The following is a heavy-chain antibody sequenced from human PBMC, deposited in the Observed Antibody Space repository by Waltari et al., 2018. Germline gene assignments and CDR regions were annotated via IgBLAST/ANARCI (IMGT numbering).Heavy chain of an antibody. CDR1: GFTVSSNY. J-gene: IGHJ4*02. CDR2: IYSGGST. Sequence: EVQLVESGGGLIQPGGSLRLSCAASGFTVSSNYMSWVRQAPGKGLEWVSVIYSGGSTYYADSVKGRFTISRDNSKNTLYLQMNSLRAEDTAVYYCARALSGYSSGWYLGFDYWGQGTLVTVSS. D-gene: IGHD6-19*01. CDR3: ARALSGYSSGWYLGFDY. V-gene: IGHV3-53*01.